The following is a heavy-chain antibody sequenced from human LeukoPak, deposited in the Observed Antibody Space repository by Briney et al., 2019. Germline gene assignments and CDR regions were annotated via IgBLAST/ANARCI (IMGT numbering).Heavy chain of an antibody. V-gene: IGHV4-30-4*07. CDR3: ARGLYGDVLDY. CDR1: GGSISSGGYS. Sequence: SQTLSLTCAVSGGSISSGGYSWSWIRQPPGKGLEWIGYIYYSGSTNYNPSLKSRVTISVDTSKNQFSLKLSSVTAADTAVYYCARGLYGDVLDYWGQGTLVTVSS. CDR2: IYYSGST. J-gene: IGHJ4*02. D-gene: IGHD4-17*01.